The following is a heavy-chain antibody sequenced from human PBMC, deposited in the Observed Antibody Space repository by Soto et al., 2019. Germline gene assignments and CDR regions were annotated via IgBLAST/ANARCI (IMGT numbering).Heavy chain of an antibody. CDR2: ISVYNGNT. CDR1: GYTFTSSG. J-gene: IGHJ5*02. CDR3: ARGVVVPAATGKTWFDP. V-gene: IGHV1-18*01. Sequence: QVHLVQSGAEVKKPGASVKVSCKASGYTFTSSGISWVRQAPGQGLEWMGWISVYNGNTNCAQNFQGRVSMTTDTSTSTVYMELRNLRSDDTAVYYCARGVVVPAATGKTWFDPWGQGTLVTVSS. D-gene: IGHD2-2*01.